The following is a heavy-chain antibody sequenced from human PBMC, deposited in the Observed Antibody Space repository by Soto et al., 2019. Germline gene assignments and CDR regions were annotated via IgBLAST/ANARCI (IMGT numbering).Heavy chain of an antibody. V-gene: IGHV2-70*13. D-gene: IGHD1-20*01. CDR2: IERDDDDK. J-gene: IGHJ6*02. Sequence: SGPTLVNPTETLTLTCTFSGFSLTSPGMCVSWIRQPPGKALEWLALIERDDDDKYYSTSLKTRLTISKDTRKNQVVLTMANMDPADTGTYYCARSIRGPRRFNGMDVWGQGTTVTVAS. CDR3: ARSIRGPRRFNGMDV. CDR1: GFSLTSPGMC.